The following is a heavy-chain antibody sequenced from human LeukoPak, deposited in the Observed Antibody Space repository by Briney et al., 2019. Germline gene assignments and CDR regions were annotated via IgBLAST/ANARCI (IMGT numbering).Heavy chain of an antibody. V-gene: IGHV4-61*01. D-gene: IGHD6-13*01. CDR1: GGSVSSGSYY. J-gene: IGHJ4*02. CDR3: ARASHVAAGLDY. CDR2: IYYSGST. Sequence: KTSETLSLTCTVSGGSVSSGSYYWSWIRQPPGKGLEWIGYIYYSGSTNYNPSLKSRVTISVDTSKNQFSLKLSSVTAADTAVYYCARASHVAAGLDYWGQGTLVTVSS.